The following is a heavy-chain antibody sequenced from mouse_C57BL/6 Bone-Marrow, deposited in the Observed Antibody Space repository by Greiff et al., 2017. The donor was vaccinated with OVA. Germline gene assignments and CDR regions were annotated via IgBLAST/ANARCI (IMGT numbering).Heavy chain of an antibody. D-gene: IGHD1-1*01. CDR2: IRSKSNNYAT. V-gene: IGHV10-1*01. CDR1: GFSFNTYA. J-gene: IGHJ1*03. Sequence: EVMLVESGGGLVQPKGSLKLSCAASGFSFNTYAMNWVRQAPGKGLEWVARIRSKSNNYATYYADSVKDRFTISRDDSESLLYLQMNNLKTEDTAMYYCVRHPHYYGSSYDWYFDVWGTGTTVTVSS. CDR3: VRHPHYYGSSYDWYFDV.